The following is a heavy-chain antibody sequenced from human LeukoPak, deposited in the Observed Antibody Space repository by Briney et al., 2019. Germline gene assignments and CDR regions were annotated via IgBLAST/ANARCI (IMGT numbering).Heavy chain of an antibody. Sequence: PSETLSLTCTVSGGSISSYYWSWIRQPPGKGLEWIGYIYYSGSTNYNPSLKSRVTISVDTSTNQFSLKLSSVSAADTAVYYCARTGPPSGYSSSAWYYYYGMDVWGQGTTVTVSS. CDR1: GGSISSYY. J-gene: IGHJ6*02. CDR2: IYYSGST. D-gene: IGHD6-6*01. CDR3: ARTGPPSGYSSSAWYYYYGMDV. V-gene: IGHV4-59*01.